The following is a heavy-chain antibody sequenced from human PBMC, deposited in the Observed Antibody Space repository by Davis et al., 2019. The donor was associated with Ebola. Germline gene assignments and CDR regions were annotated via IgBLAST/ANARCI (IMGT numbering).Heavy chain of an antibody. V-gene: IGHV1-46*03. J-gene: IGHJ6*02. D-gene: IGHD6-13*01. CDR3: ARDQQLGDYYYGMDV. CDR1: GYTFTRYY. CDR2: INSSGGST. Sequence: ASVKVSCQASGYTFTRYYMHWVRQAPGQGLEWMGIINSSGGSTSYAQKFQGRVTMTRDTSTSTVYMELSSLRSEDTAVYYCARDQQLGDYYYGMDVWGQGTTVTVSS.